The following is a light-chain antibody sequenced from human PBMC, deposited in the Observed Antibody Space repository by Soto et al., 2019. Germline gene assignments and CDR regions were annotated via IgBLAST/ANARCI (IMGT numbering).Light chain of an antibody. CDR1: QSVDIN. CDR3: QQYRSWPRA. CDR2: GAS. J-gene: IGKJ1*01. Sequence: EIVLTPSPATLSVSPVERVTLSCRASQSVDINLAWYQQEPGQAPRLLIYGASTRATDMPGRFSGRGAGAEFTLTISSLQSEDFAVYYCQQYRSWPRAFGQGTKVAIK. V-gene: IGKV3-15*01.